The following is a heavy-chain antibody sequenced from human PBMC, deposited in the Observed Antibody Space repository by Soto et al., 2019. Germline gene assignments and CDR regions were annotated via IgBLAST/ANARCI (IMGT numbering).Heavy chain of an antibody. CDR3: ANLGVAAGRLSQAALFDY. CDR2: IRGGGGST. CDR1: GFTFSSYA. Sequence: GGSLRLSCAASGFTFSSYAMSWVRQAPGKGLEWVSAIRGGGGSTYYADSVKGRFTISRDNSKNTRYLQMNSLSAGDTAVYYCANLGVAAGRLSQAALFDYWGQGTLVTVSS. J-gene: IGHJ4*02. D-gene: IGHD6-13*01. V-gene: IGHV3-23*01.